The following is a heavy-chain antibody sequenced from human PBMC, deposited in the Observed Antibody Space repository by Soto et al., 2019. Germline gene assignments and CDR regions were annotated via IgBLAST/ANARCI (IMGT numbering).Heavy chain of an antibody. J-gene: IGHJ6*02. CDR3: AKGSVLRVVEAPLAILGGVDV. CDR2: MSYDGSHE. Sequence: PGGSLRLSWVASGFTFSSYGMHWIRQAPGKGLEWVAVMSYDGSHEYYADSVKGRFTISRDNSKTILYLQMNSLRLEDTAVYYCAKGSVLRVVEAPLAILGGVDVWGQGAMVTVSS. D-gene: IGHD2-8*01. V-gene: IGHV3-33*06. CDR1: GFTFSSYG.